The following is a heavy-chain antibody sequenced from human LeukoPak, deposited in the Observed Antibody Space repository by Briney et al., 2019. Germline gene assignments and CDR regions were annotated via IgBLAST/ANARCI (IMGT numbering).Heavy chain of an antibody. CDR2: IRYDGSNK. V-gene: IGHV3-30*02. CDR3: ARWYSSSPGYFDY. J-gene: IGHJ4*02. Sequence: PGGSQRLSCAASGFTFSSYGMHWVRQAPGKGLEWVAFIRYDGSNKYYADSVKGRFTISRDNSKNTLYLQMNSLRAEDTAVYYCARWYSSSPGYFDYWGQGTLVTVSS. D-gene: IGHD6-6*01. CDR1: GFTFSSYG.